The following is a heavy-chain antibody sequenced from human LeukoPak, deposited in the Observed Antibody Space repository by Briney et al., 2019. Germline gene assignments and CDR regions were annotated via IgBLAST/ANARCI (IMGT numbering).Heavy chain of an antibody. D-gene: IGHD3-10*01. CDR1: GFSLSTSGVG. J-gene: IGHJ3*02. V-gene: IGHV2-5*02. CDR2: IYWDDDK. Sequence: SGPTLVNPTQTLTLTCTFSGFSLSTSGVGVGWIRQPPGKALEWLALIYWDDDKRYSPSLKSRLTITKDTSKNQVVLTMTNMDPVDTATYYCAHNYGSGSYFLHAFDIWGQGTMVTVSS. CDR3: AHNYGSGSYFLHAFDI.